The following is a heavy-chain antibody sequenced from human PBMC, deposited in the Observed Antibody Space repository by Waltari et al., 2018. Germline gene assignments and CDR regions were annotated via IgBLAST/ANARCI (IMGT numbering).Heavy chain of an antibody. CDR3: ARASGVDY. Sequence: EVQLLESGGGLVQPGGYLRLSCAASGFSFRPYVMNWVRQAPGKGLEWFSSISDAGGIINYADSVKGRFTISRDNSKNTLYLQMNSLRGEDTAVYYCARASGVDYWGQGTLVTISS. CDR2: ISDAGGII. CDR1: GFSFRPYV. J-gene: IGHJ4*02. D-gene: IGHD3-16*01. V-gene: IGHV3-23*01.